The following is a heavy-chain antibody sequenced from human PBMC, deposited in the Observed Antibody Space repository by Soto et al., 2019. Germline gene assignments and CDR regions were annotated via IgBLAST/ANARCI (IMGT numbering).Heavy chain of an antibody. CDR2: IHYSGST. D-gene: IGHD3-22*01. Sequence: QVQLRESGPGLVKPSQTLSLTCTVSGGSISSGGHYWSWIRQHPGKGLEWIGYIHYSGSTYYNPSLKGRVSISVDTSKDHFSLKLSSITGADTAVYYCARAPRSDSSGYYSPHFDYWGQGTLVTVSS. J-gene: IGHJ4*02. V-gene: IGHV4-31*03. CDR3: ARAPRSDSSGYYSPHFDY. CDR1: GGSISSGGHY.